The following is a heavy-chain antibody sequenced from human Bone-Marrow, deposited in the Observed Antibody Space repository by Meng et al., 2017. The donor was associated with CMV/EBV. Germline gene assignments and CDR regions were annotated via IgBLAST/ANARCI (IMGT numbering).Heavy chain of an antibody. Sequence: ASVKVSCKASGYTFTSYGISWVRQAPGQGLEWMGWISAYNGNTNYAQKLPGRVTMTTDTSTSTAYMELRSLRSDDPAVYYCARCGLEVVPAYNWFDPWGQGTLVTVSS. V-gene: IGHV1-18*01. CDR1: GYTFTSYG. CDR3: ARCGLEVVPAYNWFDP. J-gene: IGHJ5*02. D-gene: IGHD2-2*01. CDR2: ISAYNGNT.